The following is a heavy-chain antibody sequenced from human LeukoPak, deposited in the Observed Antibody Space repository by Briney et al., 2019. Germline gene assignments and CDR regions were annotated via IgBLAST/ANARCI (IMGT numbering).Heavy chain of an antibody. CDR2: ISTSSTTI. CDR3: ARPTIVVAAPVLSGNDY. D-gene: IGHD3-22*01. J-gene: IGHJ4*02. V-gene: IGHV3-48*02. Sequence: GGSLRLSCAASGFTFSSYSMNWVRQAPGKGLEWVSYISTSSTTIFYSDSVKGRFTISRDNAKNSLYLQMNSLRDEDTAVYYCARPTIVVAAPVLSGNDYWGQGTLVTVSS. CDR1: GFTFSSYS.